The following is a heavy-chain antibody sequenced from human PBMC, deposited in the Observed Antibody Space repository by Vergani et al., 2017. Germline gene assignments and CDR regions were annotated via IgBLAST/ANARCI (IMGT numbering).Heavy chain of an antibody. CDR2: INHSGST. D-gene: IGHD3-10*01. CDR3: AKSFGFGELLGGFSDY. J-gene: IGHJ4*02. CDR1: GGSFSGYY. V-gene: IGHV4-34*01. Sequence: QVQLQQWGAGLLKPSETLSLTCAVYGGSFSGYYWSWIRQPPGKGLEWIGEINHSGSTNYNPSLKSRVTISVDTSKNQFSLKLSSVTAADTAVYYCAKSFGFGELLGGFSDYWGQGTLVTVSS.